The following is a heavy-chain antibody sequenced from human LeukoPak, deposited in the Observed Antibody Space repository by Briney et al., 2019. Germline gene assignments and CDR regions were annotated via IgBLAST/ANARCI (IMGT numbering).Heavy chain of an antibody. V-gene: IGHV4-39*07. CDR3: ARLPPPSIAARFDP. D-gene: IGHD6-6*01. CDR1: GGSISSSSYY. CDR2: ICYSGST. Sequence: TSETLSLTCTVSGGSISSSSYYWGWIRQPPGKGLEWIGSICYSGSTYYNPSLKSRVTISVDTSKNQFSLKLSSVTAADTAVYYCARLPPPSIAARFDPWGQGTLVTVSS. J-gene: IGHJ5*02.